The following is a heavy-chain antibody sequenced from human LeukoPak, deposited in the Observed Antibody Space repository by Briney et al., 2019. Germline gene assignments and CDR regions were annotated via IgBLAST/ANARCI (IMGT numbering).Heavy chain of an antibody. Sequence: GGSLRLSWPAPGFTLITYWMHWVRQAQGKGLGWAQRINSDGGNTKYADSVKGRFTISRDNAKNTLYLQMNSLRAEDTAVYYCANTYDFWSGYPYYYYYYMDVWGKGTTVTVSS. D-gene: IGHD3-3*01. CDR3: ANTYDFWSGYPYYYYYYMDV. CDR1: GFTLITYW. CDR2: INSDGGNT. J-gene: IGHJ6*03. V-gene: IGHV3-74*03.